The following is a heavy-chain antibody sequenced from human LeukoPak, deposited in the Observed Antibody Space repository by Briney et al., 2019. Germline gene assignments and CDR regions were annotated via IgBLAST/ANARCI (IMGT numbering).Heavy chain of an antibody. CDR1: GFTFSSYA. J-gene: IGHJ4*02. Sequence: PGGSLRLSCAASGFTFSSYAMSWVRQAPGKGLEWVSAISGSGGSTYYADSVKGRFTISRDNYKNTLYLQMNSLRAEDTAVYYCAKDRGAAAGSLPPDDYWGQGTLVTVSS. D-gene: IGHD6-13*01. V-gene: IGHV3-23*01. CDR2: ISGSGGST. CDR3: AKDRGAAAGSLPPDDY.